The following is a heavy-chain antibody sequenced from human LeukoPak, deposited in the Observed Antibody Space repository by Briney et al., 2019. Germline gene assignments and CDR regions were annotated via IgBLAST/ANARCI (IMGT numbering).Heavy chain of an antibody. J-gene: IGHJ4*02. CDR2: ISGSGGST. V-gene: IGHV3-23*01. CDR3: ATHVDTAMVTGFDY. D-gene: IGHD5-18*01. Sequence: PGGSLRLSCAASGFTFSSYAMSWVRQAPGKGLEWVLAISGSGGSTYYADSVKGRFTISRDNSKNTLYLKMNSLRAEDTAVYYCATHVDTAMVTGFDYWGQGTLVTVSS. CDR1: GFTFSSYA.